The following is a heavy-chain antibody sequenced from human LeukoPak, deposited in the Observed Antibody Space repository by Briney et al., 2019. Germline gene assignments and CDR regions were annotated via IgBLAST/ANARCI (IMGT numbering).Heavy chain of an antibody. CDR2: IYTSGST. CDR1: GGSISSGSYY. CDR3: ARELERLYYYYGMDV. J-gene: IGHJ6*02. Sequence: SQTLSLTCTVSGGSISSGSYYWSWIRQPAGKGLEWIGRIYTSGSTNYNPSLKSRVTISVDTSKNQFSLKLSSVTAADTAVYYCARELERLYYYYGMDVWGQGTTVTVSS. V-gene: IGHV4-61*02. D-gene: IGHD1-1*01.